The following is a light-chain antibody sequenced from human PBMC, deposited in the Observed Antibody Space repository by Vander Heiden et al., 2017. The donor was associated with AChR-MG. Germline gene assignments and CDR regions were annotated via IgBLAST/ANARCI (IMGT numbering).Light chain of an antibody. J-gene: IGLJ1*01. CDR3: AAWDDSLNVYV. CDR2: SNT. V-gene: IGLV1-44*01. Sequence: QSMLTQPPSASATPGQRVTISCSGSSSNIGNNNVKWYQQLPGTAPKLLIYSNTQRPSGIPDRFSGSKSGTSASLTISGLQSEHEADYYCAAWDDSLNVYVFGTGTKVTVL. CDR1: SSNIGNNN.